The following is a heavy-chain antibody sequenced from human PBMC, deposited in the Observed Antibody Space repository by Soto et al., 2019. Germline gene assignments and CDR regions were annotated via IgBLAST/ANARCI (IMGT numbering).Heavy chain of an antibody. CDR2: TYYRSKWYN. CDR3: ARDPIAVADTGYYYYYGMDV. Sequence: SQTLSLTCAISGDSVSSNSAAWNWIRQSPLRGLEWLGRTYYRSKWYNDYAVSVKSRITINPDTSKNQFSLQLNSVTPEDTAVYYCARDPIAVADTGYYYYYGMDVWGQGTTVTVSS. CDR1: GDSVSSNSAA. V-gene: IGHV6-1*01. D-gene: IGHD6-19*01. J-gene: IGHJ6*02.